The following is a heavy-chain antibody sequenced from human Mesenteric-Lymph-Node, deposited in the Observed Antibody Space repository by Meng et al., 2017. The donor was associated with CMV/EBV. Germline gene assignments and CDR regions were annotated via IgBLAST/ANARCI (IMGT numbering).Heavy chain of an antibody. CDR1: SYTFSAYY. Sequence: SLTVSCKASSYTFSAYYRHWVRQAPGQGLEWMGWINPNTGGTNYPQTFQGRVTMTSDTSISTAYMEVSRLRSDDTAVYYCARDYYDSSGYNWRGAFDIWGQGTMVTVSS. CDR3: ARDYYDSSGYNWRGAFDI. J-gene: IGHJ3*02. V-gene: IGHV1-2*02. D-gene: IGHD3-22*01. CDR2: INPNTGGT.